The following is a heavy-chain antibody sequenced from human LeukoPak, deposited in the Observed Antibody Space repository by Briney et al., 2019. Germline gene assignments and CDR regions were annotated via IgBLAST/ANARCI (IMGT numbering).Heavy chain of an antibody. D-gene: IGHD3-16*02. V-gene: IGHV4-59*12. CDR1: GGSISSYY. Sequence: PSETLSLTCTVSGGSISSYYWTWIRQPPGKGLEWIGHIYYSGSTNYNPSLKSRVTISVDTSKNQFSLKLSSVTAADTAVYYCARGGYDYVWGSYRGNEYFQHWGQGTLVTVSS. CDR2: IYYSGST. J-gene: IGHJ1*01. CDR3: ARGGYDYVWGSYRGNEYFQH.